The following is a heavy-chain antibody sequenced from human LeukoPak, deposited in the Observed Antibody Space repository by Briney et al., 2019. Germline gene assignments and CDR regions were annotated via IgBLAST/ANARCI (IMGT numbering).Heavy chain of an antibody. CDR1: GHPFSHSA. CDR2: VRTKANSYVT. Sequence: GGSLKLSCAASGHPFSHSAMHWVRQASGKALVCVSRVRTKANSYVTAYAASLKGRFTISNNHSQNTELQEMNSLKTEDTALYYCTSSSSYHSFDPWGQGTLVTVSS. CDR3: TSSSSYHSFDP. J-gene: IGHJ5*02. V-gene: IGHV3-73*01. D-gene: IGHD6-13*01.